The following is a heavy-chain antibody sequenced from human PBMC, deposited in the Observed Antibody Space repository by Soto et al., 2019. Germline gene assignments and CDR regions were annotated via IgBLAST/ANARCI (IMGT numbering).Heavy chain of an antibody. J-gene: IGHJ6*02. CDR2: ISAYNGNT. Sequence: PAASVKVSCKASGYTFTSYGISWVRQAPGQGLEWMGWISAYNGNTNYAQKLQGRVTMTTDTSTSTAYMELRSLRSDDTAVYYCARVNYSNYGVYYYGMDVWGQGTTVTVSS. CDR3: ARVNYSNYGVYYYGMDV. D-gene: IGHD4-4*01. V-gene: IGHV1-18*01. CDR1: GYTFTSYG.